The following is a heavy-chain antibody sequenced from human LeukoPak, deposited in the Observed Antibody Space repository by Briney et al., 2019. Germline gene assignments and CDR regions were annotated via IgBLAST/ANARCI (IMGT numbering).Heavy chain of an antibody. Sequence: PPETLSLTCAVYGGSFSGYYWSWIRQPPGKGLEWIGEINHSGSTNYNPSLKSRVTISVDTSKNQFSLKLSSVTAADTAVYYCARGPLYYDYVWGSYRYGPALDYWGQGTLVTVSS. V-gene: IGHV4-34*01. D-gene: IGHD3-16*02. J-gene: IGHJ4*02. CDR3: ARGPLYYDYVWGSYRYGPALDY. CDR1: GGSFSGYY. CDR2: INHSGST.